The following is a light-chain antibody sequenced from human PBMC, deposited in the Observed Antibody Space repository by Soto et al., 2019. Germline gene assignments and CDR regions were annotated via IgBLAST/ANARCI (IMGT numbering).Light chain of an antibody. Sequence: EIVMTQSPATLSVSPGERATLSCRASQSVSSNLAWYQQKPGQAPRLLIYGASTRATGIPARFSGSGSGTEFTLTISSLQSEDFAVYYCQQYNNWPPQRTFGQGTKVDIQ. CDR2: GAS. V-gene: IGKV3-15*01. CDR1: QSVSSN. J-gene: IGKJ1*01. CDR3: QQYNNWPPQRT.